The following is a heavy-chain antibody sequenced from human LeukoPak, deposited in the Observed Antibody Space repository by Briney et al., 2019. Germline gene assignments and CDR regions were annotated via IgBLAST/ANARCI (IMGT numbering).Heavy chain of an antibody. J-gene: IGHJ4*02. D-gene: IGHD3-9*01. Sequence: SETLSLTCTVSGGSISSYYWSWIRQPAGKGLEWIGRIYTSGSTNYNPSLKSRVTMSVDTSKNQFSLKLSSVTAADTAVYYCARGAHYYDILTGYPRPQYYFDYWGQGTLVTVSS. CDR1: GGSISSYY. V-gene: IGHV4-4*07. CDR3: ARGAHYYDILTGYPRPQYYFDY. CDR2: IYTSGST.